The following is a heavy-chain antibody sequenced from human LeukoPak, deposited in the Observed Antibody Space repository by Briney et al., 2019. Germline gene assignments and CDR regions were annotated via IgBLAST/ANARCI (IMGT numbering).Heavy chain of an antibody. J-gene: IGHJ3*02. V-gene: IGHV4-59*01. D-gene: IGHD5-24*01. CDR3: ASAQRWLQLGDAFDI. Sequence: SETLSLTCAVYGGSFSGYYWSWIRQPPGKGLEWIGYIYYSGSTNYNPSLKSRVTISVDTSKNQFSLKLSSVTAADTAVYYCASAQRWLQLGDAFDIWGQGTMVTVSS. CDR1: GGSFSGYY. CDR2: IYYSGST.